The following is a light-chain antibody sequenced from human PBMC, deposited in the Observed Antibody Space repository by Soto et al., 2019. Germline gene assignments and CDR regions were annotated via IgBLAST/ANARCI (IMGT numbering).Light chain of an antibody. CDR2: EGN. J-gene: IGLJ2*01. V-gene: IGLV2-23*01. CDR3: CSYAGDNTGL. Sequence: QSALTQPASVSGSPGQSITISCTGTSSNIGSYNLVSWYQQYPGKAPKLMIYEGNKRPSGVSDRFSGSKSGNTASLTISRLQAEDEADYYCCSYAGDNTGLFGGGTKVTVL. CDR1: SSNIGSYNL.